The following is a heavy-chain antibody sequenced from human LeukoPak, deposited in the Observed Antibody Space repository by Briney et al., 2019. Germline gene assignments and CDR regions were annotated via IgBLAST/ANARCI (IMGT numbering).Heavy chain of an antibody. CDR1: GGSFSGYY. CDR2: INHSGST. CDR3: VGAIQLWLNFDS. J-gene: IGHJ4*02. V-gene: IGHV4-34*01. D-gene: IGHD5-18*01. Sequence: SETLPLTCAVYGGSFSGYYWSWIRQPPGKGLEWIGEINHSGSTNYNPSLKSRVTISVDTSKNQFSLKLSSVTAADTAVYYCVGAIQLWLNFDSWGQGTLVTVSS.